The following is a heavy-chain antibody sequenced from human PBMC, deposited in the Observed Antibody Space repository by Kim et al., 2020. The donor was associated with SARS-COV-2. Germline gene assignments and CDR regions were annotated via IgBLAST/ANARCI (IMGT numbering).Heavy chain of an antibody. V-gene: IGHV1-69*02. J-gene: IGHJ3*02. CDR3: ARTLAYCGGDCYSDAFDI. D-gene: IGHD2-21*02. Sequence: QGRVTITADKSTSTAYMELSSLRSEDTAVYYCARTLAYCGGDCYSDAFDIWGQGTMVTVSS.